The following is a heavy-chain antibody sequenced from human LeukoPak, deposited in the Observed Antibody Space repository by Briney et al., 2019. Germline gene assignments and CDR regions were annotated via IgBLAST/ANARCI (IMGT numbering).Heavy chain of an antibody. Sequence: SETLSLTCTVSGGSISSYYWSWIRQPPGKGLEWIGYIYYSGSTNYNPSLKSRVTISVDTSKNQFSLKLSSVTAADTAVYYCAREESYYVMDVWGQGTTVTVSS. J-gene: IGHJ6*02. CDR3: AREESYYVMDV. V-gene: IGHV4-59*01. CDR2: IYYSGST. CDR1: GGSISSYY.